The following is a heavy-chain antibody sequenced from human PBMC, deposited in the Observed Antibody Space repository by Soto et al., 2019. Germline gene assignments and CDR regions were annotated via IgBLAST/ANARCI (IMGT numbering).Heavy chain of an antibody. CDR3: AHIPNYYQYDWLDP. J-gene: IGHJ5*02. CDR1: GFSLTTRGVG. Sequence: QITLKESGPTLVKPTQTLTLTCTFSGFSLTTRGVGVGWIRQPPGKALECLALIYWDDDKRYSPSLQSRLSIXKXTXINQVVLTMTNVDPVDTATYYCAHIPNYYQYDWLDPWGQGTLVSVSS. D-gene: IGHD3-10*01. V-gene: IGHV2-5*02. CDR2: IYWDDDK.